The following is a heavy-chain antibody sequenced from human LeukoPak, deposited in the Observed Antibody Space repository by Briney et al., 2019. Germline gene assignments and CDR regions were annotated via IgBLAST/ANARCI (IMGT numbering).Heavy chain of an antibody. CDR3: ASEVSESDYIDY. V-gene: IGHV3-7*01. CDR2: IKQDGSEK. Sequence: GGSLRLSCAASGFTFSSYWMSWVRQAPGKGLEWVANIKQDGSEKYYVDSVKGRFTISRDNAKNSLYLQMNSLRAEDTAVYYCASEVSESDYIDYWGQGTLLTVHS. J-gene: IGHJ4*02. CDR1: GFTFSSYW.